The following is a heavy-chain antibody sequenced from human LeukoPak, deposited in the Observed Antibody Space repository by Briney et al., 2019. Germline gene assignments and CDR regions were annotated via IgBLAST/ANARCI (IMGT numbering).Heavy chain of an antibody. CDR1: GGTFTSYA. J-gene: IGHJ4*02. V-gene: IGHV1-69*04. Sequence: SVKVSCKASGGTFTSYAISWVRQAPGQGLEWRGRIIPILGIANYAQKFQGRVTITADKSTSTAYMELSSLRSEDTAVYYCARDGTGYSYGYFDYWGQGTLVTVPS. CDR3: ARDGTGYSYGYFDY. D-gene: IGHD5-18*01. CDR2: IIPILGIA.